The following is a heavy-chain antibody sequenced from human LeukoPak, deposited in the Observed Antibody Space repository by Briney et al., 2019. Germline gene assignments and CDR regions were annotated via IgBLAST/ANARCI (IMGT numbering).Heavy chain of an antibody. CDR1: GYTFTNYY. J-gene: IGHJ4*02. Sequence: ASVEVSCKASGYTFTNYYIHWVRQAPGQGLEWMGIINPSGGATSYAQKFQGRVIMTRDTSTSTVYMGLSSLRSEDTALYYCARESGGFPAAGTDYWGQGTLVTVSS. V-gene: IGHV1-46*01. CDR2: INPSGGAT. D-gene: IGHD6-13*01. CDR3: ARESGGFPAAGTDY.